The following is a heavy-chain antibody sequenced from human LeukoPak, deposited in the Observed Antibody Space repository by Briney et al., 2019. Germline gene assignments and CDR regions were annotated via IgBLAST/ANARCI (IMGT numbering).Heavy chain of an antibody. CDR3: ARGSTPANFDY. CDR1: GGSISSSSYY. Sequence: SETLSLTCTVSGGSISSSSYYWGWIRQPPGKGLEWIGSIYYSGSTYYNPSLKSRVTISVDTSKNQFSLKLSSVTAADTAVYYCARGSTPANFDYWGQGSLVTVSS. D-gene: IGHD1-14*01. CDR2: IYYSGST. J-gene: IGHJ4*02. V-gene: IGHV4-39*07.